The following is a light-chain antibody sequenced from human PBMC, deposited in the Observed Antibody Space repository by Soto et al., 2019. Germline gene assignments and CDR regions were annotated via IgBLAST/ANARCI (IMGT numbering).Light chain of an antibody. CDR2: AAS. V-gene: IGKV1-39*01. J-gene: IGKJ4*01. Sequence: DLQMTQSPSSLSASVGDRVTITCRTSQNIRDFLCWYQQKPGKAPHLLIYAASRLQSGVPSRFSGSGPGAHFTLTISNLRPEDFASYYCQESTTIIGTFGGGPKVEIK. CDR3: QESTTIIGT. CDR1: QNIRDF.